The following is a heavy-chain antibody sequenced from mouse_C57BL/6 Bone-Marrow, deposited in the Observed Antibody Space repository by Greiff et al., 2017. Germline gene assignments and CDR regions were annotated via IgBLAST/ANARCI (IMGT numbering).Heavy chain of an antibody. V-gene: IGHV1-69*01. J-gene: IGHJ3*01. Sequence: QVQLQQPGAELVMPGASVKLSCKASGYTFTSYWMHWVKQRPGQGLEWIGEIDPSDSYTNYNQKFKGKSTLTVDKSSSTAYMQLSSLTSEDSAGYYCAREITTVGYAYGGEGTLVTVTA. D-gene: IGHD1-1*01. CDR3: AREITTVGYAY. CDR2: IDPSDSYT. CDR1: GYTFTSYW.